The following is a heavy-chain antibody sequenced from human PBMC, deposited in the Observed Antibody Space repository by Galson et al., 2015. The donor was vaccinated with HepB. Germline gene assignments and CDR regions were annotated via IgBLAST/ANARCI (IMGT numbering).Heavy chain of an antibody. J-gene: IGHJ4*02. D-gene: IGHD5-24*01. Sequence: SLRLSCAASGFTFSTYAMHWVRQAPGKGLEWVALISYDGSNKYYADSVKGRFTISRDNSKKTLYVQMNSLRTEDTAVYYCARAGSGDGSNFRHHFDYWGQGTLVTVSS. CDR1: GFTFSTYA. CDR3: ARAGSGDGSNFRHHFDY. CDR2: ISYDGSNK. V-gene: IGHV3-30-3*01.